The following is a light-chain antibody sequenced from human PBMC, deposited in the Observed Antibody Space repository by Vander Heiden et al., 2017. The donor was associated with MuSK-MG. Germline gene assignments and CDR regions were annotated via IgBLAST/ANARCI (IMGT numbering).Light chain of an antibody. V-gene: IGLV2-14*03. CDR1: SSDVGSYNY. CDR3: TSSRRSTATWL. CDR2: DVT. J-gene: IGLJ3*02. Sequence: QSALSQPASVSGSPGQSITISCTGTSSDVGSYNYVSWYQHRPGTAPKVMIYDVTNRPSGVSNRFSGSKSGTKDSLTIYGLQAEDEADYYCTSSRRSTATWLLGGGTKLTVL.